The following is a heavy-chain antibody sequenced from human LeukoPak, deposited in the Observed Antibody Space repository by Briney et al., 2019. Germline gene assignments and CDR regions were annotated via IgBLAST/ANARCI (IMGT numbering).Heavy chain of an antibody. CDR1: GFTFSSYA. Sequence: GGSLRLSCAASGFTFSSYAMSWVRQAPGKGLEWVSAISGSGGSTYYADSVKGRFTISRDNSKNTLYLQMNSLRAEDTAVYSCTKAIVGARGYYYYYYMDVWGKGTTVTVSS. D-gene: IGHD1-26*01. CDR3: TKAIVGARGYYYYYYMDV. V-gene: IGHV3-23*01. J-gene: IGHJ6*03. CDR2: ISGSGGST.